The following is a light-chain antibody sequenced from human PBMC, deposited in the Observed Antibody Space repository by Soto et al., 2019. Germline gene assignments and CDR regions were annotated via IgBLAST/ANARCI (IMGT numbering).Light chain of an antibody. J-gene: IGLJ1*01. CDR3: SSYTTSSTLYV. CDR2: DVR. CDR1: SSDVGSYNL. Sequence: QSALTQPASVSGSPGQSITISCTGTSSDVGSYNLVSWYLQHPGKAPKLMIYDVRNRPSGISNRFSGSKSGNTASLTISGLQAEDEADYYCSSYTTSSTLYVFGTGTKVTVL. V-gene: IGLV2-14*02.